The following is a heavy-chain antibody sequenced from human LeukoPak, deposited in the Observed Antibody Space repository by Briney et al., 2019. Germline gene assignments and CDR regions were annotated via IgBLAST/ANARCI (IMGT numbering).Heavy chain of an antibody. V-gene: IGHV4-59*01. J-gene: IGHJ4*02. Sequence: SETLSLTCSVSGGSISRYYWGWIRQPPGKGLEWIGYIYYTGSTNYNPSLKSRVTISVDTSKNQFSLKLSSVTAADTAVYHCARGADTYGDYWGQGTLVTVSS. D-gene: IGHD5-18*01. CDR2: IYYTGST. CDR1: GGSISRYY. CDR3: ARGADTYGDY.